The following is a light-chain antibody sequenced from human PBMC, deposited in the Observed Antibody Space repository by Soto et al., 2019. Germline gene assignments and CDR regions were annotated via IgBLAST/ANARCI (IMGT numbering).Light chain of an antibody. CDR2: DAS. J-gene: IGKJ5*01. V-gene: IGKV3-11*01. Sequence: EIVLTQSPATLSLSPGERATLSCRASQSVSSYLSCSQQKPGQAPRLLIYDASYRATGIPTRFSGSGSGADSPLTISSLEPEYVVLYYYQHRSNCPHFGQGTRLEIK. CDR3: QHRSNCPH. CDR1: QSVSSY.